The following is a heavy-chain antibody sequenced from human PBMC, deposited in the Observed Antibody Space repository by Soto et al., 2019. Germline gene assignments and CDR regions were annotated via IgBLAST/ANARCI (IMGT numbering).Heavy chain of an antibody. CDR3: AKGVVRTYYGMDV. V-gene: IGHV3-23*01. Sequence: VGSLRLSCAASGFTFSSYAMSWVRQAPGKGLEWVSAISGSGGSTYYADSVKGRFTISRDNSKNTLYLQMNSLRAEDTAVYYCAKGVVRTYYGMDVWGQGTTVTVSS. CDR2: ISGSGGST. J-gene: IGHJ6*02. CDR1: GFTFSSYA. D-gene: IGHD3-3*01.